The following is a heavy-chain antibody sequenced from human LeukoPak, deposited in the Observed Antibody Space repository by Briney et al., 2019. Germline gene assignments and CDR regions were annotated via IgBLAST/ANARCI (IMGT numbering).Heavy chain of an antibody. D-gene: IGHD3-10*01. V-gene: IGHV3-66*01. J-gene: IGHJ5*02. CDR2: IFGGGST. CDR3: ARDHSALASYPNP. Sequence: PGGSLRLSCAASGFTFGSYSMSWVRQAPGKGLEWVSVIFGGGSTYYADSVKGRFTISRDNSKNTLYLQMNSLRGEDTAVYYCARDHSALASYPNPWGQGTLVTVSS. CDR1: GFTFGSYS.